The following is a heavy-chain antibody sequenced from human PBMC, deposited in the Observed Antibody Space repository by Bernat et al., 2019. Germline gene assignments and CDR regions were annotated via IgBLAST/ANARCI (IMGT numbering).Heavy chain of an antibody. J-gene: IGHJ1*01. D-gene: IGHD3-3*01. CDR1: GGSFSGYY. Sequence: QVQLQQWGAGLLKPSETLSLTCAVYGGSFSGYYWSWIRQPPGKGLEWIGKINHSGSTNYNPSLKSRVTISVDTSKNQFSLKLSSVTAADTAVYYCARLYYDFWSGSKYFQHWGQGTLVTVSS. CDR3: ARLYYDFWSGSKYFQH. CDR2: INHSGST. V-gene: IGHV4-34*01.